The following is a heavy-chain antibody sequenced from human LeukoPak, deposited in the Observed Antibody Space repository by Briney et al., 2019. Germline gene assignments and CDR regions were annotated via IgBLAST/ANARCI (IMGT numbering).Heavy chain of an antibody. Sequence: ASVKVSCKASGYTFISYDIYWVRLATGQGLEWMGWMNPNSGNAGYAEKFQGRVTMTRNTSISTAYMELSSLRSEDTAVYYCARGSRQWLVQGGFDPWGQGTLVTVSS. D-gene: IGHD6-19*01. J-gene: IGHJ5*02. CDR3: ARGSRQWLVQGGFDP. V-gene: IGHV1-8*01. CDR1: GYTFISYD. CDR2: MNPNSGNA.